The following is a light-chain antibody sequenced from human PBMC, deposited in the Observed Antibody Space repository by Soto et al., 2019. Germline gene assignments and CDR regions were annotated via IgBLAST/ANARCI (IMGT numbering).Light chain of an antibody. CDR2: EVN. CDR3: TSYGGSNSFVL. CDR1: SSDIGGYNY. V-gene: IGLV2-8*01. Sequence: QSALTQPPSASGSPGQSVTISCTGTSSDIGGYNYVSWYQQHPGQAPKLMIFEVNKRPSGVPDRFSGSKSGNTASLTVSGLQAEDEADYYCTSYGGSNSFVLFGGGTKLTVL. J-gene: IGLJ2*01.